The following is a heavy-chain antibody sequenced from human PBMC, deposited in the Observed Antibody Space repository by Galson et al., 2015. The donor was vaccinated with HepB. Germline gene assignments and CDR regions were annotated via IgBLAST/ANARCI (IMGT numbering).Heavy chain of an antibody. CDR1: GGTFSSYS. CDR3: ARGRTGDYGDYAYYDY. CDR2: IIPFLGIA. V-gene: IGHV1-69*02. Sequence: SVKVSCKASGGTFSSYSISWVRQAPGQGLEWVGRIIPFLGIANYARKFQGRVTITADKSTSTTYMELSGLRSEDTAVYFCARGRTGDYGDYAYYDYWGQGTLVTVSS. D-gene: IGHD4-17*01. J-gene: IGHJ4*02.